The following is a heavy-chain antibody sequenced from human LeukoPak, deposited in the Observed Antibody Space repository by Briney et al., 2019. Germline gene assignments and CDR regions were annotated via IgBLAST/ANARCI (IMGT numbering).Heavy chain of an antibody. CDR2: IYYSGST. CDR1: GGSISSSSYY. J-gene: IGHJ4*02. CDR3: ARHRVTTEY. D-gene: IGHD4-11*01. V-gene: IGHV4-39*01. Sequence: SETLSLTCTVSGGSISSSSYYWGWIRQPPGKGLEWIGCIYYSGSTYYNPSLKSRVTISVDTSKNQFSLKLSSVTAADTAVYYCARHRVTTEYWGQGTLVTVSS.